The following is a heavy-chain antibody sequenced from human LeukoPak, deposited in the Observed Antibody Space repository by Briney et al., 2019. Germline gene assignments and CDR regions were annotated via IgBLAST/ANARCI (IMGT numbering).Heavy chain of an antibody. CDR2: TYYRSKWYY. V-gene: IGHV6-1*01. CDR3: ARDGTWRLDY. J-gene: IGHJ4*02. D-gene: IGHD2-15*01. CDR1: GDSVSNNSAV. Sequence: SQTLSLTCAISGDSVSNNSAVWNWIRQSPSGGLEWLGRTYYRSKWYYDYALSVKSRSTINPDTSENQFSLQLNSVTPDDTAVYYCARDGTWRLDYWGQGILVTVSS.